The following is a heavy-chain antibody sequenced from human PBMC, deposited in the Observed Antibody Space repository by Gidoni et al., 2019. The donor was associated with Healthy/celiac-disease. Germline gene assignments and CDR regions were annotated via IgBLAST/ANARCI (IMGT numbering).Heavy chain of an antibody. CDR1: GFTFDDYA. D-gene: IGHD5-18*01. V-gene: IGHV3-9*01. CDR2: ISWNSGSI. Sequence: EVQLVESGGGLVQPGRSLRLSCAASGFTFDDYAMHWVRQAPGKGLEWVSGISWNSGSIGYADSVKGRFTISRDNAKNSLYLQMNSLRAEDTALYYCAKDGAGYSYGLLDYWGQGTLVTVSS. CDR3: AKDGAGYSYGLLDY. J-gene: IGHJ4*02.